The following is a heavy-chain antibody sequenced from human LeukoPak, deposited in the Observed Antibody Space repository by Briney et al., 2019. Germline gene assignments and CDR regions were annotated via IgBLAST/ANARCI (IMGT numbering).Heavy chain of an antibody. V-gene: IGHV4-59*08. Sequence: PSETLSLTCTVSGGSISSHYWSWIRQPPGKGLEWIGYMYDSGSTKHNPSLKSRVTISVDMSRNQFSLKLSSVTAADTAVYYCXXXXXXXTEAVDIWGQGTVVTVS. CDR3: XXXXXXXTEAVDI. CDR2: MYDSGST. J-gene: IGHJ3*02. CDR1: GGSISSHY.